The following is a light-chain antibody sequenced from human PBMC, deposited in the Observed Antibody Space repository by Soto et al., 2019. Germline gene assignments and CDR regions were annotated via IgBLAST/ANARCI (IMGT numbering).Light chain of an antibody. CDR1: SSSIGDNY. CDR3: ETWDSSLSVVL. CDR2: DNS. Sequence: QSVLTQPPSVSAASGQKVTISCSGSSSSIGDNYISWYQQLPGTAPKVLIYDNSKRPSGIPDRFSASKSGTSATLVITGLQAGDEADYYCETWDSSLSVVLFGGGTKLTVL. V-gene: IGLV1-51*01. J-gene: IGLJ2*01.